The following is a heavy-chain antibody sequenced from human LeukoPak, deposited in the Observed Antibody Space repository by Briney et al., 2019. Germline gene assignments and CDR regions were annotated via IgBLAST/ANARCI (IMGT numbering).Heavy chain of an antibody. J-gene: IGHJ5*02. V-gene: IGHV1-69*05. CDR1: GGTFSSYA. Sequence: ASVKVSCKASGGTFSSYAICWVRQAPGQGLEWMGGIIPIFGTANYAQKFQGRVTITTDESTSTAYMELSSLRSEDTAVYYCARGTGQLLYHWFDPWGQGTLVTVSS. CDR2: IIPIFGTA. CDR3: ARGTGQLLYHWFDP. D-gene: IGHD2-2*02.